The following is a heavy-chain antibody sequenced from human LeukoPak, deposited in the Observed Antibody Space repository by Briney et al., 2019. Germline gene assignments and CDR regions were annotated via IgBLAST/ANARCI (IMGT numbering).Heavy chain of an antibody. CDR2: INSDGSST. D-gene: IGHD3-3*01. CDR3: ARVPTVLRFLEWSTGDYYMDV. V-gene: IGHV3-74*01. Sequence: GGSLRLSCAASAFTFDDSAMHWVRQAPGKGLVWVSRINSDGSSTSYADSVKGRFTISRDNAKNSLYLQMNSLRAEDTAVYYCARVPTVLRFLEWSTGDYYMDVWGKGTTVTVSS. CDR1: AFTFDDSA. J-gene: IGHJ6*03.